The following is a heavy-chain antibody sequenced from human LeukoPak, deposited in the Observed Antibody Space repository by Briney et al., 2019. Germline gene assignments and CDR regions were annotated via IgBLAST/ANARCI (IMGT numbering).Heavy chain of an antibody. J-gene: IGHJ4*02. CDR3: AKGGHIVVVPAAIDY. V-gene: IGHV3-23*01. CDR1: GFTFRGYA. CDR2: ICGSGGST. Sequence: GGSLRLSCAASGFTFRGYAMSWVRQDPGKGLEWVSAICGSGGSTYYADHVKGRFTMSRDNSKNPLYLQMNSPRAEDTAVYYCAKGGHIVVVPAAIDYWGQGTLVTVSS. D-gene: IGHD2-2*01.